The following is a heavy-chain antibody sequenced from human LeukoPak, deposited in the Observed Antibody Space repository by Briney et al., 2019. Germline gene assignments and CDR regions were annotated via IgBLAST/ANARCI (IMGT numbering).Heavy chain of an antibody. CDR3: ASAVDYYYDSSGYYPLNYFDY. V-gene: IGHV1-2*02. J-gene: IGHJ4*02. CDR2: INPNSGGT. CDR1: GYTFTGYY. Sequence: VASVKVSCKASGYTFTGYYMHWVRQAPGQGLEWMGWINPNSGGTNYAQKFQGRVTMTRDTSISTAYMELSRLRSDDTAVYYCASAVDYYYDSSGYYPLNYFDYWGQGTLVTVSS. D-gene: IGHD3-22*01.